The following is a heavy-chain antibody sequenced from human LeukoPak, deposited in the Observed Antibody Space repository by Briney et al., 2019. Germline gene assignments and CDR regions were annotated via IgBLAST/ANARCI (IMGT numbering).Heavy chain of an antibody. CDR3: ARVHPRTMDV. CDR2: ISSSSSYK. J-gene: IGHJ6*03. V-gene: IGHV3-21*01. CDR1: GLIFSDYG. Sequence: GGSLRLSCTASGLIFSDYGMSWVRQTPGKGREWVSSISSSSSYKYYADSVKGRFTISRDNAKNSLYLQMNSLRAEDTAVYYCARVHPRTMDVWGKGTTVTVSS.